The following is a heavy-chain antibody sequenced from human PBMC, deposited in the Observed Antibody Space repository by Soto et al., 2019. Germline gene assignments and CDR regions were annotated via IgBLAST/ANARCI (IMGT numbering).Heavy chain of an antibody. CDR2: INHSGST. D-gene: IGHD3-22*01. J-gene: IGHJ3*02. Sequence: PSETLSLTCAVYGGSFSGYYWSWIRQPPGKGLEWIGEINHSGSTNYNPSLKSRVTISVDTSKNQFSLKLSSVTAADTAVYYCARACGTMIVLGCAFDIWGQGTMVTVSS. CDR1: GGSFSGYY. CDR3: ARACGTMIVLGCAFDI. V-gene: IGHV4-34*01.